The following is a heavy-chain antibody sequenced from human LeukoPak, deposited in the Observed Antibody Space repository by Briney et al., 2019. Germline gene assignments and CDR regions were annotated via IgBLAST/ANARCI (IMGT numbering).Heavy chain of an antibody. CDR3: TRGRPDILTGHDAFDI. D-gene: IGHD3-9*01. CDR2: IRSKAYGGTT. CDR1: GFTFGDYA. V-gene: IGHV3-49*04. Sequence: GGSLRLSCTASGFTFGDYAMSWVRQAPGKGLEWVGFIRSKAYGGTTEYAASVKGRFTISRDDSKSIAYLQMNSLKTEDTAVYYCTRGRPDILTGHDAFDIWGQGTMVTVSS. J-gene: IGHJ3*02.